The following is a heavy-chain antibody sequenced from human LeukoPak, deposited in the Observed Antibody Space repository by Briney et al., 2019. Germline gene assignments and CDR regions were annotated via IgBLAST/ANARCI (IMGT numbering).Heavy chain of an antibody. CDR2: ISDTSVNR. J-gene: IGHJ4*02. CDR1: GFTFRRYA. D-gene: IGHD1-26*01. Sequence: PGGSLRLSCAASGFTFRRYAMNWVRQAPGKGLEWVSGISDTSVNRHFADSVKGRFTISRDNSKNTLYLQMSSLRAEDTAVYYCAKAPSGSYLFDYWGQGTLVTVSS. V-gene: IGHV3-23*01. CDR3: AKAPSGSYLFDY.